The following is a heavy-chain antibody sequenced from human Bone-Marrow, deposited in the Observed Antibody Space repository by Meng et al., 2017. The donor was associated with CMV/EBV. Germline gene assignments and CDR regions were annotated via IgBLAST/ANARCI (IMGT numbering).Heavy chain of an antibody. Sequence: ASVKVSCKASGYTFTSYGISWVRQAPGQGLEWMGWISAYNGNTNYAQKLQGRVTMTTDTSTSTAYMELRSLRSDDTAVYYCARDSLYCSCTSCYKGLNYGMDVWGQGTTVTVSS. V-gene: IGHV1-18*01. J-gene: IGHJ6*02. CDR1: GYTFTSYG. D-gene: IGHD2-2*02. CDR2: ISAYNGNT. CDR3: ARDSLYCSCTSCYKGLNYGMDV.